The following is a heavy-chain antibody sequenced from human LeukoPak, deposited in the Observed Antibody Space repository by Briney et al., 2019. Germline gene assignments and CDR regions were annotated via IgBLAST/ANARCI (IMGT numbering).Heavy chain of an antibody. Sequence: SETLSLTCTVSGGSISSYYWSWIRQPPGKGLEWIGYIYYSGSTNYNPSLKSRVTISVDTSKNQFSLKLSSVTAADTAVYYCARVSEMATIVWFDPWGQGALVTVSS. V-gene: IGHV4-59*01. CDR1: GGSISSYY. CDR3: ARVSEMATIVWFDP. D-gene: IGHD5-24*01. J-gene: IGHJ5*02. CDR2: IYYSGST.